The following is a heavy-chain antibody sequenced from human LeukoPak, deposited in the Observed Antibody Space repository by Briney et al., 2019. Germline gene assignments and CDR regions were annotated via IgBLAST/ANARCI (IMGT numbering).Heavy chain of an antibody. CDR2: ISGSGGST. Sequence: GGSLRLSCAASGFTFSSYAMSWVRQAPGKGLEWVSAISGSGGSTYYADSVKGRFTISRDNSKNTLYLQMNSLRAEDTAVYYRAKLTYYDFWSGYGMDVWGQGTTVTVSS. CDR3: AKLTYYDFWSGYGMDV. CDR1: GFTFSSYA. D-gene: IGHD3-3*01. V-gene: IGHV3-23*01. J-gene: IGHJ6*02.